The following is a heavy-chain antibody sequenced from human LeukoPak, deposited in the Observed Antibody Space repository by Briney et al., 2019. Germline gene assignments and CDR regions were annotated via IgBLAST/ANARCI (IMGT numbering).Heavy chain of an antibody. CDR1: GGSISSSSYY. CDR2: IYYSGST. CDR3: ARRPVRGYSYGSYAFDI. J-gene: IGHJ3*02. D-gene: IGHD5-18*01. V-gene: IGHV4-39*01. Sequence: SETLSLACTVSGGSISSSSYYWGWIRQPPGKGLEWIGSIYYSGSTYYNPSLKSRVTISVDTSKNQFSLKLSSVTAADTAVYYCARRPVRGYSYGSYAFDIWGQGTMVTVSS.